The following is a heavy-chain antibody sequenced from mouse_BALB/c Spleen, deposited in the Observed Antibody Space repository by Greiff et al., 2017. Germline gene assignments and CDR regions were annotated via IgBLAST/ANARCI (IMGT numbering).Heavy chain of an antibody. CDR3: ASCYYYGSSRRSYFGV. CDR2: ISSGGIT. D-gene: IGHD1-1*01. CDR1: GIPFRSHA. J-gene: IGHJ1*01. Sequence: EVHLVESGGGLVKPGGSLKLSCAASGIPFRSHAMSWVRQTPEKRLEWVASISSGGITYYPDSVKGRFTISRDNARNILYLQMSSLRSEDTAMYYWASCYYYGSSRRSYFGVWRAGST. V-gene: IGHV5-6-5*01.